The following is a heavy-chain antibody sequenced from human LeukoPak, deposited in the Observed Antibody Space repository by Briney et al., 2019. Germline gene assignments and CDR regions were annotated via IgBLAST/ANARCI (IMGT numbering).Heavy chain of an antibody. D-gene: IGHD2-2*01. CDR1: GFTFNNFT. Sequence: GGSLRLSCAASGFTFNNFTMNWVRQAPGKGLEWVSSITSGSNDIFYADSVQGRFTISRDNAVNSLFLQMNSLRAEDTAVYYCASRYCTSTNCYAFDIWGQGTMVTVSS. V-gene: IGHV3-21*01. CDR3: ASRYCTSTNCYAFDI. CDR2: ITSGSNDI. J-gene: IGHJ3*02.